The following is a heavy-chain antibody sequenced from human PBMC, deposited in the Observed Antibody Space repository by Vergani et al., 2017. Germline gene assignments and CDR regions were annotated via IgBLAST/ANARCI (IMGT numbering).Heavy chain of an antibody. Sequence: QLQLQESGPGLVKPSETLSLTCTVSGGSISSSSYYWGWIRQPPGKGLEWIGSIYYSGRTYYNPSLKRRVTISVDTSKNQFSLKLSSVTAADTAVYYCALSIVVIPLCWGQGTLVTVSS. D-gene: IGHD3-22*01. J-gene: IGHJ4*02. CDR2: IYYSGRT. CDR3: ALSIVVIPLC. V-gene: IGHV4-39*01. CDR1: GGSISSSSYY.